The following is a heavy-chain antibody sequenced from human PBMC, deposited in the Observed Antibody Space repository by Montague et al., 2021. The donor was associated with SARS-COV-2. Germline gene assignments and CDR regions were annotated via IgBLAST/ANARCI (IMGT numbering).Heavy chain of an antibody. CDR3: ARGYDFWSGGYYYYYGMDV. D-gene: IGHD3-3*01. Sequence: SLRLSCAASGFTFSSYSMNWVRQAPGKGLEWVSSISSSSSYIYYADSVKGRFTISRDNAKNSLYLQMNSLRAEDTAVYYCARGYDFWSGGYYYYYGMDVWGQGAKVNVSS. V-gene: IGHV3-21*01. CDR2: ISSSSSYI. CDR1: GFTFSSYS. J-gene: IGHJ6*02.